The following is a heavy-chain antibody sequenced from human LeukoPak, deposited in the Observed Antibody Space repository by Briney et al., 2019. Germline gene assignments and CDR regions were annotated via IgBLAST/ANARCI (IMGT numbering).Heavy chain of an antibody. CDR3: ARSGAYCIDV. D-gene: IGHD3-3*01. J-gene: IGHJ6*02. Sequence: SETLSLTCTVSGGSISSYYWNWIRQPAGKGLDWIGRIYTSGSTNYNPSLKSRVTMSVDTSKNQFSLKLTSVTAADTAVYYCARSGAYCIDVWGQGTTVTVSS. V-gene: IGHV4-4*07. CDR2: IYTSGST. CDR1: GGSISSYY.